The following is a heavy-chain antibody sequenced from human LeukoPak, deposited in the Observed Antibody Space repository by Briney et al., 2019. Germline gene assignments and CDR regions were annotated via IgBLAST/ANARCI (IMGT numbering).Heavy chain of an antibody. CDR1: GFTFDDYG. D-gene: IGHD3-10*01. CDR2: INWNGGST. Sequence: GGSLRLSCAASGFTFDDYGMSWVRQVPGKRLEWVSGINWNGGSTGYTDSVKGRFTISRDNAKNSLYLQMNSLRAEDTALYYCARRRVTFVRGVDITSYYFDYWGQGTLVTVSS. V-gene: IGHV3-20*04. J-gene: IGHJ4*02. CDR3: ARRRVTFVRGVDITSYYFDY.